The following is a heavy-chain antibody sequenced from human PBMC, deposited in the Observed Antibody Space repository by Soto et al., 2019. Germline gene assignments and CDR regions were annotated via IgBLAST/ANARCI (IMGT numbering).Heavy chain of an antibody. V-gene: IGHV1-69*13. CDR3: AKVRYSSPMGYYYGMDV. CDR1: RVAFSKFI. Sequence: SVKVSCKASRVAFSKFIVTWVRQAPGLGLEWVGGIIPIFGTANYAQKFQGRVTITADESTSTSYMEVNNLRSEDTAVYYCAKVRYSSPMGYYYGMDVWGXGTTVTVSS. J-gene: IGHJ6*04. CDR2: IIPIFGTA. D-gene: IGHD6-19*01.